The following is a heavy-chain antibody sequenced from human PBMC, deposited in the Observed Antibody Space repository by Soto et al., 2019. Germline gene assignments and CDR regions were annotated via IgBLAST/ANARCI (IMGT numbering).Heavy chain of an antibody. CDR3: ALKDCGGDCYWYLDL. CDR1: GGTFSSYA. D-gene: IGHD2-21*02. J-gene: IGHJ2*01. CDR2: IIPIFGTA. Sequence: QVQLVQSGAEVKKPGSSVKVSCKASGGTFSSYAISWVRQAPGQGLEWIGGIIPIFGTAHYAQKFQGRVTITAEQSTRTADMELSSLSSEDTAVYYCALKDCGGDCYWYLDLWGRGTLVTVSS. V-gene: IGHV1-69*12.